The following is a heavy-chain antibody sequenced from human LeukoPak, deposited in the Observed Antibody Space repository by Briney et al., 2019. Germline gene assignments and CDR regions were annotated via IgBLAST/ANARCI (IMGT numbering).Heavy chain of an antibody. V-gene: IGHV1-8*01. D-gene: IGHD5-18*01. J-gene: IGHJ6*02. CDR1: GYTFTSYD. Sequence: GASVKVSCKASGYTFTSYDINWVRQATGQGLEWMGWMNPNSGNTGYAQKFQGRVTMTRNTSISTAYMELSSLRSEDTAVYYCARGPGYSYGYNYYYYGMGVWGQGTTVTVSS. CDR3: ARGPGYSYGYNYYYYGMGV. CDR2: MNPNSGNT.